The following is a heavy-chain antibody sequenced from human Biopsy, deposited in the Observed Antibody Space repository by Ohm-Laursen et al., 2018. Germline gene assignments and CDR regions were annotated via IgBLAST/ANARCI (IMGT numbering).Heavy chain of an antibody. D-gene: IGHD6-13*01. J-gene: IGHJ6*02. CDR3: ARTPILIVSAGLVYRHRRHLQGMDV. Sequence: PTQTLTLTCSFSGFPLSARGMCVSWIRQAPGKALEWLARVDWDDYKDYSASLQTKLSISKDTSNDQMVLTVNNVDPADTATYYCARTPILIVSAGLVYRHRRHLQGMDVWGQGIAVTVS. CDR2: VDWDDYK. V-gene: IGHV2-70*11. CDR1: GFPLSARGMC.